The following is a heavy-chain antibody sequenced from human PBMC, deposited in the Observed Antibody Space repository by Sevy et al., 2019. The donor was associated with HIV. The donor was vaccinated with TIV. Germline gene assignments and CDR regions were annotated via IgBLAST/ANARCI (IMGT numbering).Heavy chain of an antibody. Sequence: GGSLRLSCSASGFSFDNYVKNWFRQAPGKGLEWVGFIRSKLYGGTTEYAASVKGRFTISRDDSKSIAYLQMNSLKTEDSGVYYCSRDRYGSQSYAADHWGQGTLVTVSS. CDR1: GFSFDNYV. CDR3: SRDRYGSQSYAADH. V-gene: IGHV3-49*03. CDR2: IRSKLYGGTT. D-gene: IGHD3-10*01. J-gene: IGHJ5*02.